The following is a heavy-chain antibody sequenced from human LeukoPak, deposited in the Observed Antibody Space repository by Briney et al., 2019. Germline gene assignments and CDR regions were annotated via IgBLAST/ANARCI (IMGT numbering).Heavy chain of an antibody. Sequence: SETLSLTCTVSGGYIITSGHYWGWIRQPPGKGLEWIGEINHSGSTNYNPSLKSRVTLSVDTSKNQFSLKLSSVTAADTAVYYCARGSGWFDPWGQGTLVTVSS. J-gene: IGHJ5*02. D-gene: IGHD3-10*01. V-gene: IGHV4-39*07. CDR2: INHSGST. CDR1: GGYIITSGHY. CDR3: ARGSGWFDP.